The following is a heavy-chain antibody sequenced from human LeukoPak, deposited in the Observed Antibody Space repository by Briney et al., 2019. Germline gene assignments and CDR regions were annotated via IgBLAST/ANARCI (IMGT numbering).Heavy chain of an antibody. V-gene: IGHV4-61*08. J-gene: IGHJ4*02. D-gene: IGHD3-3*01. CDR1: GASISSGGYY. CDR2: IYYSGST. CDR3: AGHRGYDFWSGSIDY. Sequence: SETLSLTCTVSGASISSGGYYWSWIRQPPGKGLEWIGYIYYSGSTNYNPSLKSRVTISVDTSKNQFSLKLSSVTAADTAVYYCAGHRGYDFWSGSIDYWGQGTLVTVSS.